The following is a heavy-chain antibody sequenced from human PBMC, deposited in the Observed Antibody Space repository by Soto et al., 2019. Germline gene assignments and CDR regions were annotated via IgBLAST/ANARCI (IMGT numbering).Heavy chain of an antibody. D-gene: IGHD3-10*01. CDR1: GFTFSGYA. CDR2: ISSSGTTI. V-gene: IGHV3-48*02. Sequence: GGSLRLSCAASGFTFSGYAMNWVRQAPGKGLEWISYISSSGTTIYYADSVKGRFTMSRDNAKNSLYLQMNTLRDEDTAVYFCARGYYGSGSYWWDYWGQGTLVTVSS. CDR3: ARGYYGSGSYWWDY. J-gene: IGHJ4*02.